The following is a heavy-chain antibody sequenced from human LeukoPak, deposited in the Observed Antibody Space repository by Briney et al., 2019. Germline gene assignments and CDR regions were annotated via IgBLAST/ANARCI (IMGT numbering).Heavy chain of an antibody. J-gene: IGHJ4*02. CDR1: GYTFTSYG. D-gene: IGHD1-26*01. V-gene: IGHV1-2*02. Sequence: ASVKVSCKASGYTFTSYGISWVRQAPGQGLEWMGWINPNSGGTNYAQKFQGRVTMTRDTSISTAYMELSRLRSDDTAVYYCARERDSGSLDYWGQGTLVTVSS. CDR3: ARERDSGSLDY. CDR2: INPNSGGT.